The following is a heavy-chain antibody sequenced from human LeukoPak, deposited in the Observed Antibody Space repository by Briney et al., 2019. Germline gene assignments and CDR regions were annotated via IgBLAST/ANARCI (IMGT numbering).Heavy chain of an antibody. V-gene: IGHV1-69*13. D-gene: IGHD6-19*01. CDR2: IIPIFGTA. J-gene: IGHJ4*02. Sequence: SVKVSCKAPGGTFSSYAISWVRQAPGQGLEWMGGIIPIFGTANYAQKFQGRVTITADESTSTAYMELSSLRSEDTAVYYCARGIAVAGMTFDYWGQGTLVTVSS. CDR1: GGTFSSYA. CDR3: ARGIAVAGMTFDY.